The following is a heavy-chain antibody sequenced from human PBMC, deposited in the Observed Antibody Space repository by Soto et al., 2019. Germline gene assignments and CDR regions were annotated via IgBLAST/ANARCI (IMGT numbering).Heavy chain of an antibody. Sequence: QVQLVESGGGVVQPGRSLRLSCAASEFTFSNYGMHWVRQAPGKGLEWVAVILNDGSNRYHADSVKDRFTISRDNSKNTLYLQMNILGAEDTAVYYCARDDEYSGNGMDVWSQGTTVTVS. D-gene: IGHD3-10*01. CDR3: ARDDEYSGNGMDV. J-gene: IGHJ6*02. CDR1: EFTFSNYG. V-gene: IGHV3-33*01. CDR2: ILNDGSNR.